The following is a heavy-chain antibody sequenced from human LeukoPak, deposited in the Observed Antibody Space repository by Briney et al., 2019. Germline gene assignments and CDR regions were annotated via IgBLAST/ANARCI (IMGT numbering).Heavy chain of an antibody. V-gene: IGHV3-7*01. CDR3: ASTNSLDY. Sequence: GGSLRLSCSVSGFTFSNYWMNWVRQAPGKGLEWVANIKADGSEKYYVDSVKGRFTISRDNAKNSLHLTMNSLSVEDTAVYYCASTNSLDYWGQGTLVTVPS. J-gene: IGHJ4*02. CDR1: GFTFSNYW. D-gene: IGHD4-23*01. CDR2: IKADGSEK.